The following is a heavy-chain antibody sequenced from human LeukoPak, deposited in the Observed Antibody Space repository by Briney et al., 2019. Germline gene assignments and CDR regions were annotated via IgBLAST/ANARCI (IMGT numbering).Heavy chain of an antibody. J-gene: IGHJ4*02. D-gene: IGHD3-3*01. CDR1: GFTFRSYW. CDR3: ARVIFGVVIIPYFDS. CDR2: INQDGNER. V-gene: IGHV3-7*01. Sequence: GGSLRLSCVASGFTFRSYWMSWVRQASGKGLEWVANINQDGNERYYVDSMKGRFTISRDNAKNSLYLQMNSLRAEDTAVYYCARVIFGVVIIPYFDSWGQGILVTVSS.